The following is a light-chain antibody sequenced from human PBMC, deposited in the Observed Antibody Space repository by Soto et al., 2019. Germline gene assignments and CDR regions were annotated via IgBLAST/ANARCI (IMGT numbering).Light chain of an antibody. CDR3: QHYNTYPWT. J-gene: IGKJ1*01. CDR1: QGISTW. CDR2: AAS. V-gene: IGKV1-5*01. Sequence: DIQMTQSPSTLSASVGDRFTISLRASQGISTWLAWYQQKPGKAPKLLIYAASSLQSGVPSRFSGSGSGTEFTLTISSLQPGDFATYYCQHYNTYPWTFGQGTKVDIK.